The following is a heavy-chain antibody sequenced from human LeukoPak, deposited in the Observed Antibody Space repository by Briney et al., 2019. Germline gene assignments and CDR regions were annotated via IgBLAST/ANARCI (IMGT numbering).Heavy chain of an antibody. CDR3: ARRGDVLLWFGELTDGMDV. Sequence: SETLSLTCAVSGGSISGSNWWSWVPQPSGKGLEWIVEIYHSGSTNYNPSLKSRVTISVDKSKNQFSLKLSSVTAADTAVYYCARRGDVLLWFGELTDGMDVWGQGTTVIVSS. CDR2: IYHSGST. D-gene: IGHD3-10*01. CDR1: GGSISGSNW. V-gene: IGHV4-4*02. J-gene: IGHJ6*02.